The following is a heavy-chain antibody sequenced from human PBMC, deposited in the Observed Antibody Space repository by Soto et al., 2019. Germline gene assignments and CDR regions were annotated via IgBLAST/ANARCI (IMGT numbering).Heavy chain of an antibody. J-gene: IGHJ4*02. CDR2: IWYDGSNK. CDR1: GFTFSSYG. Sequence: GGSLRLSCAASGFTFSSYGMHWVRQAPGKGLEWVAVIWYDGSNKYYADSVKGRFTISRDNSKNTLYLQMNSLRAEDTAVYYCARDGTIFGVVPYYFDYWGQGTLVTVSS. D-gene: IGHD3-3*01. V-gene: IGHV3-33*01. CDR3: ARDGTIFGVVPYYFDY.